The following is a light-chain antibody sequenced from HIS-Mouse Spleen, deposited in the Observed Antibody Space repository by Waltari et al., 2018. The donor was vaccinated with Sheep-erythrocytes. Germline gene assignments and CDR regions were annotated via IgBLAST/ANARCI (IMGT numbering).Light chain of an antibody. CDR2: GAS. CDR3: QQYGSSPWP. Sequence: EIVLTQSPGTLSLSPGERATLSCRASQSVSSSYLAWYQQKPGQAPRPLIYGASSRATGIADRFSGSGSGTDFTLTISRLEPEDFAVYYCQQYGSSPWPFGQGTKVEIK. J-gene: IGKJ1*01. CDR1: QSVSSSY. V-gene: IGKV3-20*01.